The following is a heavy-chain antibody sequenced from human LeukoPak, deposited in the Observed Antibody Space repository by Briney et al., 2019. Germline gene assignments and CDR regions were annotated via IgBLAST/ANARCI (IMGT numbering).Heavy chain of an antibody. J-gene: IGHJ4*02. V-gene: IGHV4-4*07. CDR2: TYTSGST. CDR3: AREGHDSSGSFDY. D-gene: IGHD3-22*01. CDR1: GYSISSGYY. Sequence: KSSETLSLTCAVSGYSISSGYYWGWIRQPAGKGLEWIGRTYTSGSTNYNPSLKSRLTMSVDTSKNQFSLKLSSVTAADTAVYYCAREGHDSSGSFDYWGQGTLVTVSS.